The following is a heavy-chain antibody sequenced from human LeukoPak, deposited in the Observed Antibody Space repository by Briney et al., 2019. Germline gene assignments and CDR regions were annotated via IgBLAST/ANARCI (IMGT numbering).Heavy chain of an antibody. V-gene: IGHV3-21*04. CDR2: ISSSSTYI. D-gene: IGHD3-16*01. CDR1: GFTFSTYS. CDR3: ANLMGGILDY. Sequence: GGSLRLSCAASGFTFSTYSMNWVRQAPGKGLEWVSSISSSSTYIYYADSVKGRFTISRDNSKNTLYLQMNSLRAEDTAVYYCANLMGGILDYWGQGTLVTVSS. J-gene: IGHJ4*02.